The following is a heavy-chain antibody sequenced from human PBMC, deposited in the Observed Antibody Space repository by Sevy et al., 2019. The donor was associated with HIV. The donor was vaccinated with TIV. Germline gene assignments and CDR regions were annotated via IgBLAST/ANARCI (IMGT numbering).Heavy chain of an antibody. CDR2: ISGLSNYI. CDR1: GFTFSSYP. CDR3: ARAVPATDAFDI. J-gene: IGHJ3*02. V-gene: IGHV3-21*01. Sequence: GGCLRLSCAASGFTFSSYPMHWVRQAPGKGLEWVSSISGLSNYIYYADSMKGRFTISRDNAKNSLYLQMNSLRAEDTAVFYCARAVPATDAFDIWGQGTLVTVSS. D-gene: IGHD6-19*01.